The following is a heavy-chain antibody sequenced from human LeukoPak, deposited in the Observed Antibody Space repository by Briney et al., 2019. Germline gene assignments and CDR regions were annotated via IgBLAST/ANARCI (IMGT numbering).Heavy chain of an antibody. CDR1: GFDFSIYR. V-gene: IGHV3-48*04. D-gene: IGHD6-13*01. J-gene: IGHJ5*02. Sequence: PGGSLRHSCAASGFDFSIYRMNWVRQAPGKGLEWVSYIHLSGTPTHYAEVVKGRFSISRDNAKNSLYLQMDNLRAEDTAVYYCASRSINWYRGNNWFDPWGQGTLVTVSS. CDR2: IHLSGTPT. CDR3: ASRSINWYRGNNWFDP.